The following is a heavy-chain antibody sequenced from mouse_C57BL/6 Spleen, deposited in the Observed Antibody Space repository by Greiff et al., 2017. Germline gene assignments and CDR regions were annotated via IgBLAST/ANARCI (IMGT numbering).Heavy chain of an antibody. D-gene: IGHD2-5*01. V-gene: IGHV5-9-1*02. Sequence: EVMLVESGEGLVKPGGSLKLSCAASGFTFSSYAMSWVRQTPEKRLEWVAYISSGGDYIYYADTVKGRFTISRDNARNTLYLQMSSLKSEDTAMYYCTREDSNYGAMDDWGQGTSVTVSS. J-gene: IGHJ4*01. CDR1: GFTFSSYA. CDR2: ISSGGDYI. CDR3: TREDSNYGAMDD.